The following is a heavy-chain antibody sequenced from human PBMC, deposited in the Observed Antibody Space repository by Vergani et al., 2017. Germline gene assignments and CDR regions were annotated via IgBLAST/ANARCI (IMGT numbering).Heavy chain of an antibody. J-gene: IGHJ6*02. CDR2: INPNSGGT. Sequence: QVQLVQSGAEVKKPGASVKVSCKASGYTFTGYYMHWVRQAPGQGLEWMGWINPNSGGTNYAQEFQGRVTMTRDTSISTAYMELSRLRSDDTAVYYCAGDRYGDNSGTYYYGMDVWGQGTTVTVSS. V-gene: IGHV1-2*02. D-gene: IGHD4-23*01. CDR1: GYTFTGYY. CDR3: AGDRYGDNSGTYYYGMDV.